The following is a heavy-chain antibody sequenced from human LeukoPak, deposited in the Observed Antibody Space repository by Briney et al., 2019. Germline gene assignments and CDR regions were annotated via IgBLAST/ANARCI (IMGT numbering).Heavy chain of an antibody. Sequence: GGSLRLSCAASVFTVSSYYMCWVRQAPWKGREWVSVMYSGGTTNYADSVKGRFTISRDNSKNTLFLQMNSLRAEDTAVYYCARGGYSSSWYHFDYWGQGTLVTVSS. CDR1: VFTVSSYY. J-gene: IGHJ4*02. CDR3: ARGGYSSSWYHFDY. V-gene: IGHV3-53*01. CDR2: MYSGGTT. D-gene: IGHD6-13*01.